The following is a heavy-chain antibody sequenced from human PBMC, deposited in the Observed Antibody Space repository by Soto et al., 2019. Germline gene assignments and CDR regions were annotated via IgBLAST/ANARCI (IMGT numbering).Heavy chain of an antibody. V-gene: IGHV4-4*02. Sequence: SETLSLTCAVSGISVSSTQWWTWVRQAPGKGLEWLGEIYHIGSTRYNPSLKSRVTISVDKSNNHFSLKLRSVSAADTAVYYCARGDGYNHYWGQGTLVTVSS. CDR1: GISVSSTQW. J-gene: IGHJ4*02. CDR2: IYHIGST. D-gene: IGHD5-12*01. CDR3: ARGDGYNHY.